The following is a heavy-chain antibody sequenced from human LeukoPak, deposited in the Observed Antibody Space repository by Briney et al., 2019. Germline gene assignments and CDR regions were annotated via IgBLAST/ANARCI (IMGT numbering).Heavy chain of an antibody. Sequence: ASVKVSCKASGYTFTSYYMHWVRQAPGQGLEWMGIINPSGGSTGYAQKFQGRVTMTRNTSISTAYMELSSLRSEDTAVYYCATYDSSGYSDYWGQGTLVTVSS. D-gene: IGHD3-22*01. J-gene: IGHJ4*02. CDR2: INPSGGST. V-gene: IGHV1-46*01. CDR1: GYTFTSYY. CDR3: ATYDSSGYSDY.